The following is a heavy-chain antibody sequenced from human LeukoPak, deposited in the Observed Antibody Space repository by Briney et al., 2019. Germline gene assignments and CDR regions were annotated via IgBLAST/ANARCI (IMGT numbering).Heavy chain of an antibody. Sequence: SETLSLTCTVSGGSISSGSYYWTWIRQPAGKGLEWTGRIYTSGSTNYNPSLKSRVTISMDTSKNQFSLNLNSVTAADTAVYYCAREDPPLDSHTLRYYFDYWGQGTLVTVSS. D-gene: IGHD2/OR15-2a*01. CDR3: AREDPPLDSHTLRYYFDY. V-gene: IGHV4-61*02. CDR2: IYTSGST. CDR1: GGSISSGSYY. J-gene: IGHJ4*02.